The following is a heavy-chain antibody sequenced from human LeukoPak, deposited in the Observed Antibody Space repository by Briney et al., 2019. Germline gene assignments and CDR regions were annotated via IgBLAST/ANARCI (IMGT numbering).Heavy chain of an antibody. Sequence: PGGSLRLSCAASGFTFSSYNMNWDRQAPGKGLEWVSSISSGSSYIYYADSVKGRFTISRHNAKNSLYLQMNGLRAEDTAVYYCVRGVKTIAARPPYFDYWGQGTLVTVSS. J-gene: IGHJ4*02. D-gene: IGHD6-6*01. CDR1: GFTFSSYN. CDR3: VRGVKTIAARPPYFDY. V-gene: IGHV3-21*01. CDR2: ISSGSSYI.